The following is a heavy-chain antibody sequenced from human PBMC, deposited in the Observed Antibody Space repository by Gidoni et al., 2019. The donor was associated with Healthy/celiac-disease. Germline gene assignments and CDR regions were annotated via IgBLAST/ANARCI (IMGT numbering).Heavy chain of an antibody. CDR1: GGSFSGYY. D-gene: IGHD5-18*01. CDR3: ARFLGYSYGYPYYYYGMDV. CDR2: INHSGST. Sequence: QVQLQQWGAGLLKPSETLSLTCAVYGGSFSGYYWSWIRQPPGKGLEWIGEINHSGSTNYNPSLKSRVTISVDTSKNQFSLKLSSVTAADTAVYYCARFLGYSYGYPYYYYGMDVWGQGTTVTVSS. V-gene: IGHV4-34*01. J-gene: IGHJ6*02.